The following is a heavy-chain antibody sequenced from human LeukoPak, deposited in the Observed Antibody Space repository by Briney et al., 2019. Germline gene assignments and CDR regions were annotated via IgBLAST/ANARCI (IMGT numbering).Heavy chain of an antibody. Sequence: SGTLSLTCTVSGCSLSSYYWSWMRQPPGKGLEWIGYISYSGSANYIPSLKSQLTISLDTSKRQFSLNLNSVTVADTALYYCARDYGGGWYQIDYWGQGTLVTVSS. V-gene: IGHV4-59*12. D-gene: IGHD6-13*01. J-gene: IGHJ4*02. CDR3: ARDYGGGWYQIDY. CDR2: ISYSGSA. CDR1: GCSLSSYY.